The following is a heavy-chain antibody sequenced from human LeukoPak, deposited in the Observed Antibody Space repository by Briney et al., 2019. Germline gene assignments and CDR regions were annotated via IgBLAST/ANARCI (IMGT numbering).Heavy chain of an antibody. CDR3: ARVYQSAEYYFDY. V-gene: IGHV4-59*01. CDR2: IYYTGST. Sequence: SETLSLTCTVSGGSIDSYYWSWIRQPPGKGLEWIGYIYYTGSTEYHPSLKSRVTISPVTSKNQFSLKLTSLTAANTAVYYCARVYQSAEYYFDYWGQGNLVSVSS. CDR1: GGSIDSYY. D-gene: IGHD2-2*01. J-gene: IGHJ4*02.